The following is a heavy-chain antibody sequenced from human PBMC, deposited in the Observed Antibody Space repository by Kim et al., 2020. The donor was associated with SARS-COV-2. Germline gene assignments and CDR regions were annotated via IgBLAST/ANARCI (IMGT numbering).Heavy chain of an antibody. J-gene: IGHJ5*02. D-gene: IGHD3-22*01. CDR2: IWSDGSKE. CDR3: ARDWGSGYYLDT. Sequence: GGSLRLSCAASGFTFNYHAIHWVRQAPGQGLEWVALIWSDGSKEFYGDSVKGRFTISRDDSQNTVFLDMNGLRVEDTAVYFCARDWGSGYYLDTWGQGTL. CDR1: GFTFNYHA. V-gene: IGHV3-33*04.